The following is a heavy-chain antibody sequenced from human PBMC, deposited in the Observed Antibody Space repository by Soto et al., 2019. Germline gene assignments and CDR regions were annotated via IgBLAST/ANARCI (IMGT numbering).Heavy chain of an antibody. CDR1: GFTSDDYEYA. D-gene: IGHD3-3*01. CDR3: SRDGDFYGLDV. V-gene: IGHV3-49*04. J-gene: IGHJ6*02. Sequence: PGGPLRLSCTFSGFTSDDYEYALTWVRQAPGKGLQWLGLIRGSTYGGTTEYAASVKGRFTISRDDSKGITYLQMNSLKTEDTAVYYCSRDGDFYGLDVWGQGATVTVSS. CDR2: IRGSTYGGTT.